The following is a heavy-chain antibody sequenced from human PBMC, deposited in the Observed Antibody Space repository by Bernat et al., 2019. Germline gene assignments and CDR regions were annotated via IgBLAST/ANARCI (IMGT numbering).Heavy chain of an antibody. D-gene: IGHD2-15*01. CDR1: GGSFSGYY. J-gene: IGHJ2*01. CDR3: ARGGIVVVVAAANWYFDL. Sequence: QVQLQQWGAGLLKPSETLSLTCAVYGGSFSGYYWSWIRQPPGKGLEWIGEINHSGSTNYNPSLKSRVTISVDTSKNQFSRKLSSVTAADTAVYYCARGGIVVVVAAANWYFDLWGRGTLVAVSS. V-gene: IGHV4-34*01. CDR2: INHSGST.